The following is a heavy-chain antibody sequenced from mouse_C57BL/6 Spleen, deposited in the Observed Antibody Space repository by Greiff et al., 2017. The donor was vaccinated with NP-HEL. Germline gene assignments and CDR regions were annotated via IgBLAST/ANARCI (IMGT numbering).Heavy chain of an antibody. V-gene: IGHV14-4*01. Sequence: EVQLQQSGAELVRPGASVKLSCTASGFNIKDDYMHWVKQRPEQGLEWIGWIDPENGDTEYASKFQGKATITADTSSNTAYLQLSSLTSEDTAVYYCTYYYINPFDYWGQGTTLTVSS. CDR2: IDPENGDT. J-gene: IGHJ2*01. CDR1: GFNIKDDY. CDR3: TYYYINPFDY. D-gene: IGHD2-5*01.